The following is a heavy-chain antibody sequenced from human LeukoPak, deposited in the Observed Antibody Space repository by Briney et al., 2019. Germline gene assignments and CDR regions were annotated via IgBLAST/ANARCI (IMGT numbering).Heavy chain of an antibody. Sequence: ASVKVSCKASGYTFTSYGISWVRQAPGQGLAWMGWISTYNGNTNYAQNLQGRVTMTTDTTTSTAHMELRSLRSDDTAVYYCARGGSGNSFSYWGQRTLVTVSS. CDR3: ARGGSGNSFSY. V-gene: IGHV1-18*01. D-gene: IGHD4-23*01. J-gene: IGHJ4*02. CDR2: ISTYNGNT. CDR1: GYTFTSYG.